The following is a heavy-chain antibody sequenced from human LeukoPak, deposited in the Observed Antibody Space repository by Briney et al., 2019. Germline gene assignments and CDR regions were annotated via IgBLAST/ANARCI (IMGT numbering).Heavy chain of an antibody. D-gene: IGHD3-10*01. J-gene: IGHJ4*02. CDR1: GFTFSSYA. Sequence: GRSLRLSCAASGFTFSSYAMSWVRQAPGKGLEWVSAISGSGGSTYYADSVKGRFTISRDNSKNTLYLQMNSLRAEDTAVYYCANESRLLWFGECFDYWGQGTLVTVSS. CDR2: ISGSGGST. CDR3: ANESRLLWFGECFDY. V-gene: IGHV3-23*01.